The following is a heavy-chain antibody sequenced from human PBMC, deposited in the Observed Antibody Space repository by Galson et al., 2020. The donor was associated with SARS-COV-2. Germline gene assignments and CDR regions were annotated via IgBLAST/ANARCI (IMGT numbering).Heavy chain of an antibody. D-gene: IGHD2-21*01. V-gene: IGHV4-31*03. CDR1: GGSISSGGYY. CDR2: IYYSGST. CDR3: ARDLFGGDYFYGMDV. J-gene: IGHJ6*02. Sequence: SETLSLTCTVSGGSISSGGYYWSWIRQHPGKGLEWIGYIYYSGSTYYNPSLKSRVTISVDTSKNQFSLKLSSVTAADTAVYYCARDLFGGDYFYGMDVWGQGTTVTVSS.